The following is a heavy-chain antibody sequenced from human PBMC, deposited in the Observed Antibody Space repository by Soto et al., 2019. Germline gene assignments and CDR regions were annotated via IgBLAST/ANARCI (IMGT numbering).Heavy chain of an antibody. CDR2: VYYSDSI. Sequence: SETLSLTCSVSGGSISSGYWSWIRQPPGKGLEWIGYVYYSDSINYNPSLESRVIISVDTSKNQLSLRLSSVTSADTAVYYCARGLLRLGELSPEFDPWGQGTLVTVSS. J-gene: IGHJ5*02. CDR1: GGSISSGY. CDR3: ARGLLRLGELSPEFDP. V-gene: IGHV4-59*01. D-gene: IGHD3-16*02.